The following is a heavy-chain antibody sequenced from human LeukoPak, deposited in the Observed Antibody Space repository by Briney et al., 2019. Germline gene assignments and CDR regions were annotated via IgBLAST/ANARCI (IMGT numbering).Heavy chain of an antibody. CDR2: IIPILGIA. CDR3: ARDPGIAVAGLAY. D-gene: IGHD6-19*01. CDR1: GGTFSSYA. Sequence: GASVKVSCKASGGTFSSYAISWVRQAPGQGLEWMGRIIPILGIANYAQKFQGRVTITADKSTSTAYMELSSLRSEDTAVYYCARDPGIAVAGLAYWGQGTLVTVSS. V-gene: IGHV1-69*04. J-gene: IGHJ4*02.